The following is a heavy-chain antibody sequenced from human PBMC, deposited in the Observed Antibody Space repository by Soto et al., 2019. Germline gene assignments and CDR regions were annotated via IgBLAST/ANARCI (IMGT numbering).Heavy chain of an antibody. CDR3: ARDLSSGPYGMDV. Sequence: PGGSLRLSCAASGFTFSDYYMSWIRQAPGKGLELVSYISSSGSTIYYADSVKGRFTISRDNAKNSLYLQMNSLRAEDTAVYYCARDLSSGPYGMDVWGQGTTVTVSS. CDR1: GFTFSDYY. CDR2: ISSSGSTI. V-gene: IGHV3-11*01. J-gene: IGHJ6*02. D-gene: IGHD3-22*01.